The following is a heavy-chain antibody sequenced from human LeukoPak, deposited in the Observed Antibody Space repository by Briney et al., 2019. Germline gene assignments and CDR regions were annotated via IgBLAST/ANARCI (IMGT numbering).Heavy chain of an antibody. V-gene: IGHV3-23*01. Sequence: GGSLRLSCAASGFTFSSFAMSWVRQAPGKGLEWVSAISGSGGSTYYADSVKGRFTISRDNSKNTLYLQMNSLRAEDTAVYYCAKEEMATIAPGVAFDIWGQGTMVTVS. CDR3: AKEEMATIAPGVAFDI. J-gene: IGHJ3*02. D-gene: IGHD5-24*01. CDR2: ISGSGGST. CDR1: GFTFSSFA.